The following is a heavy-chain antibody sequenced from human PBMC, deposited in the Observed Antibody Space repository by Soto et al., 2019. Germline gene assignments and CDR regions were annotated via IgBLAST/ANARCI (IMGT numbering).Heavy chain of an antibody. D-gene: IGHD3-22*01. Sequence: SETLSLTCAVSGGSISSGGYSWSWIRQPPGKGLEWIGYIYHSGSTYYNPSLKSRVTISVDRSKNQFSLKLSSVTAADTAVYYCARGRGYYDSSGPIDPWGQGTLVTVS. CDR2: IYHSGST. CDR3: ARGRGYYDSSGPIDP. CDR1: GGSISSGGYS. J-gene: IGHJ5*02. V-gene: IGHV4-30-2*01.